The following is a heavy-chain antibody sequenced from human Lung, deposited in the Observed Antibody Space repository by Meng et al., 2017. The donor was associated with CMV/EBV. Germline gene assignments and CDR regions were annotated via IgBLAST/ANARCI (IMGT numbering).Heavy chain of an antibody. D-gene: IGHD3-22*01. CDR1: GYTIINSA. V-gene: IGHV7-4-1*02. CDR2: INTHTGNP. Sequence: VEPVQTWSELKKPGASVKVSCKASGYTIINSAINWVRQAPGQGLEWMGWINTHTGNPTYGQGFTGRFVLSSDTSVSTANLQISSLKAEDTAVYYCARGGPYPDSSDFHWYFDHWGRGTLVTVSS. J-gene: IGHJ2*01. CDR3: ARGGPYPDSSDFHWYFDH.